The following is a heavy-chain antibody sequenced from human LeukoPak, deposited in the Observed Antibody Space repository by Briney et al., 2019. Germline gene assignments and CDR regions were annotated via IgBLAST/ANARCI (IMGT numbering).Heavy chain of an antibody. J-gene: IGHJ6*03. V-gene: IGHV3-30*02. Sequence: GGSLRLSCAASGFTFSSYGMHWVRQAPGKGLEWVAFIRYDGGNKYYADSVKGRFTISRDNSKNTLYLQMNSLRAEDTAVYYCAKDYYDYVWGSYRYGYYYYYYMDVWGKGTTVTVSS. CDR1: GFTFSSYG. CDR2: IRYDGGNK. CDR3: AKDYYDYVWGSYRYGYYYYYYMDV. D-gene: IGHD3-16*02.